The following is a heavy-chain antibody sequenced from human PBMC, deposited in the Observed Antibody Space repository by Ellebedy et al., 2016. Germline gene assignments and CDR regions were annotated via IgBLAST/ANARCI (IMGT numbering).Heavy chain of an antibody. Sequence: GESLKISXAASGFTFSSYAMHWVRQAPGKGLEWVAVISYDGSNKYYADSVKGRFTISRDNSKNTLYLQMNSLRAEDTAVYYCAKEDGYNLRFFQHWGQGTLVTVSS. J-gene: IGHJ1*01. CDR3: AKEDGYNLRFFQH. CDR2: ISYDGSNK. V-gene: IGHV3-30-3*01. CDR1: GFTFSSYA. D-gene: IGHD5-24*01.